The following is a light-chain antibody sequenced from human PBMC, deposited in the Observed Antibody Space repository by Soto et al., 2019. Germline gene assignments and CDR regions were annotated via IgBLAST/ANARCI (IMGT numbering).Light chain of an antibody. CDR3: QQYGSSPLT. V-gene: IGKV3-20*01. Sequence: DIVLTQSPGTLSLSPGERATLSCRASQSVSSSYLAWYQQKPGQAPRLLIYGASIRATGIPDRFSGSGSGTDFTLTISRLEPEDFAVYYCQQYGSSPLTFGGGTKVAIK. J-gene: IGKJ4*01. CDR1: QSVSSSY. CDR2: GAS.